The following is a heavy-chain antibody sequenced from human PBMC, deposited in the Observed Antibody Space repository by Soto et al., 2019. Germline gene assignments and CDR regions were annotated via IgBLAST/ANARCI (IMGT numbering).Heavy chain of an antibody. J-gene: IGHJ4*02. CDR1: GGPFSNDI. D-gene: IGHD5-12*01. CDR3: ARDSPIGSTFSGYDAIDY. CDR2: IIPLLNIA. V-gene: IGHV1-69*08. Sequence: QVQLVQSGAEVKKPGSSVKVSCKASGGPFSNDIITWVRQAPGQGLEWMGRIIPLLNIANYAQKFQGRVTITADRSTGTAYMEQNSLRSEDTAVYYCARDSPIGSTFSGYDAIDYWGQGTLVTVSS.